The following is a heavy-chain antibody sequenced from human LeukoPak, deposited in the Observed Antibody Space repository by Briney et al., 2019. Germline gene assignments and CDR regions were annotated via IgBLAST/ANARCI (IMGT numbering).Heavy chain of an antibody. CDR3: AKGPNYFDS. Sequence: GGSLRLSCAASGFTFSSYAMSWVRQAPGKGLVWVTRMNSDGSATYYADSVQGRFTISRDNAKNTLYLQMNSLRAEDTAMYFCAKGPNYFDSWGQGTLVTVSS. CDR2: MNSDGSAT. V-gene: IGHV3-74*01. J-gene: IGHJ4*02. CDR1: GFTFSSYA.